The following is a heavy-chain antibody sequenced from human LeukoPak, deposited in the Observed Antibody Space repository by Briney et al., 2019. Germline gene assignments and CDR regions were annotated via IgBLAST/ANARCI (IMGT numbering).Heavy chain of an antibody. CDR1: GYTFTSYY. Sequence: GASVKVSCKVSGYTFTSYYMHWVRQAPGRGLEWMGIINPSGGSTSYAQKFQGRVTMARDTSTSTVYMELSSLRSEDTAVYYCARKGPNPTVDWFDPWGQGTLVTASS. CDR3: ARKGPNPTVDWFDP. D-gene: IGHD1-14*01. V-gene: IGHV1-46*01. CDR2: INPSGGST. J-gene: IGHJ5*02.